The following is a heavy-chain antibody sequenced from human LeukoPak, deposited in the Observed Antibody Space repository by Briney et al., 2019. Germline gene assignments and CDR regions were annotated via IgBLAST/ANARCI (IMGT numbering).Heavy chain of an antibody. D-gene: IGHD2-15*01. J-gene: IGHJ4*02. CDR3: ARVRLVAAVSFDY. V-gene: IGHV4-39*07. CDR2: IYYSGST. CDR1: GGSISSSSYY. Sequence: SETLSLTCTVSGGSISSSSYYWGWIRQPPGKGLEWIGSIYYSGSTYYNPSPKSRVTISVDTSKNQFSLKLSSVTAADTAVYYCARVRLVAAVSFDYWGQGTLVTVSS.